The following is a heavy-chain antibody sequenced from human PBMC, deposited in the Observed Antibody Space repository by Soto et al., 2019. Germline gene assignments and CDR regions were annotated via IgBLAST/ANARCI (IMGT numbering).Heavy chain of an antibody. D-gene: IGHD6-19*01. J-gene: IGHJ4*02. CDR2: INRDGSST. V-gene: IGHV3-74*01. CDR1: GFTFSSYW. Sequence: EVQLVESGVGLVQPGGSLRVSCAASGFTFSSYWMHWVRQAPGKGLVWVSRINRDGSSTSYADSVKGRFTISRDNAKNTLYLQMNSLRAEDTAIYYCARRGAVAGLHYWGQGTLVTVSS. CDR3: ARRGAVAGLHY.